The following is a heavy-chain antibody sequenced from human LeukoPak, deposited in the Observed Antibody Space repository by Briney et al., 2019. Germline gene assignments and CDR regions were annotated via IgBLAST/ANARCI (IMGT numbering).Heavy chain of an antibody. CDR3: AKTPGYGDYSMDV. Sequence: GGSLRLSCAASGFTFSSYAMSWVRQAPGKGLEWVSAISGSGGSTYYTDSVKGRFTISRDNSKNTLYLQMNTLRAEDTAVYYCAKTPGYGDYSMDVWGKGTRVTVTS. CDR1: GFTFSSYA. V-gene: IGHV3-23*01. CDR2: ISGSGGST. D-gene: IGHD4-17*01. J-gene: IGHJ6*03.